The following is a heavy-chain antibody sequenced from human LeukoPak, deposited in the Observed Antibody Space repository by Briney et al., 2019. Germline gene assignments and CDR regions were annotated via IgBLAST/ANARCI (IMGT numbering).Heavy chain of an antibody. Sequence: SETLSLICTVSGDSISRSGYYWGWIRQPPGKGLEWIGSIYYSGSTYYNPSLKSLVTISIDTSKNQFSLKLSSVTAADTSVYYCARAPGAEYYDILTGYYRGYFDYWGQGTLVTVSS. V-gene: IGHV4-39*07. J-gene: IGHJ4*02. CDR2: IYYSGST. CDR3: ARAPGAEYYDILTGYYRGYFDY. CDR1: GDSISRSGYY. D-gene: IGHD3-9*01.